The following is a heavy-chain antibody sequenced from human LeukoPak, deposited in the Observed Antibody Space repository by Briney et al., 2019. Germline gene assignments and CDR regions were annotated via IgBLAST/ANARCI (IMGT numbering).Heavy chain of an antibody. Sequence: GASVKVSCKAPGGTFSSYAISWVRQAPGQGLEWMGGIIPIFGAANYAQKFQGRGTITADESTSTAYMELSSLRSEDTAVYYCARVKSSSVDAFDIWGQGTMVTVSS. V-gene: IGHV1-69*13. D-gene: IGHD1-26*01. J-gene: IGHJ3*02. CDR2: IIPIFGAA. CDR1: GGTFSSYA. CDR3: ARVKSSSVDAFDI.